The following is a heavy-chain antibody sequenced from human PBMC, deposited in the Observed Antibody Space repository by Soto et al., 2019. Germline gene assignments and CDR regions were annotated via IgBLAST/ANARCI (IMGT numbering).Heavy chain of an antibody. CDR1: GYSISSGYY. D-gene: IGHD5-12*01. J-gene: IGHJ6*02. CDR2: IYHSGST. Sequence: PSETLSLTFAVSGYSISSGYYWGWIRQPPGKGLEWIGSIYHSGSTYSTPSLKSRLTISVDTSKNQFYLKLSSVTAADTAVYYCARSDIVATINYYYYYGMDVWGQGTTVT. CDR3: ARSDIVATINYYYYYGMDV. V-gene: IGHV4-38-2*01.